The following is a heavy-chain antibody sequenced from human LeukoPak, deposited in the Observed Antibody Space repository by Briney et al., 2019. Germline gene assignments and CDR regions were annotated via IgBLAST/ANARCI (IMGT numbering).Heavy chain of an antibody. J-gene: IGHJ4*02. D-gene: IGHD3-10*01. CDR2: IYYSGST. CDR3: ARDSYYYGSGSYKAPWYFDY. CDR1: GGSISSYY. Sequence: SETLSLTCTVSGGSISSYYWSWIRQPPGKGLEWIGYIYYSGSTNYNPSLKSRVTISVDTSKNQFSLKLSSVTAADTAVYYCARDSYYYGSGSYKAPWYFDYWGQGTLVAVSS. V-gene: IGHV4-59*01.